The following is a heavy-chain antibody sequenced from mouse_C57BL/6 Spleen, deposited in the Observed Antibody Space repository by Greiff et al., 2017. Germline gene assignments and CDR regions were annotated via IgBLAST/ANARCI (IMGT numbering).Heavy chain of an antibody. V-gene: IGHV7-3*01. CDR2: IRNKANGYTT. D-gene: IGHD1-3*01. Sequence: EVKLMESGGGLVQPGGSLSLPCAASGFTFTDYYMSWVRQPPGKALEWLGFIRNKANGYTTEYSASVKGRFTISRDNSQSILYLQMNALGAEDSATYYCARSHCVSSVGFDYWGQGTTLTVSS. J-gene: IGHJ2*01. CDR3: ARSHCVSSVGFDY. CDR1: GFTFTDYY.